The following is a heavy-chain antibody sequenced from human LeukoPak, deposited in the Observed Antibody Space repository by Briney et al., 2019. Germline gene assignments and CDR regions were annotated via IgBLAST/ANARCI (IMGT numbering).Heavy chain of an antibody. D-gene: IGHD5-18*01. CDR1: GFTFSSYG. Sequence: GGSLRLSCAASGFTFSSYGMHWVRQAPGKGLEWVAVISYDGSNKYYADSVKGRFTISRDNSKNTLYLQMNSLRAEDTAVYYCANLNTAMVTALDYWGQGTLVTVSS. J-gene: IGHJ4*02. CDR2: ISYDGSNK. CDR3: ANLNTAMVTALDY. V-gene: IGHV3-30*18.